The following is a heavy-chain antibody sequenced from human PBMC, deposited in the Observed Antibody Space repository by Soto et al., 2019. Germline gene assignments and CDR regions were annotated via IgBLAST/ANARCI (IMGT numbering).Heavy chain of an antibody. Sequence: QVQLVQSGAEVKKPGSSAKVSCKTSGGTFGSYAISWVRQAPGQGLEWMGGIIPIFSTPNYAQKFQGRVTITADESTSTAYLELSSLRSEDKAVYYCARPIQYYFDTSAQAAWFDPWGQGTLVTVSS. CDR1: GGTFGSYA. CDR3: ARPIQYYFDTSAQAAWFDP. J-gene: IGHJ5*02. V-gene: IGHV1-69*12. D-gene: IGHD3-22*01. CDR2: IIPIFSTP.